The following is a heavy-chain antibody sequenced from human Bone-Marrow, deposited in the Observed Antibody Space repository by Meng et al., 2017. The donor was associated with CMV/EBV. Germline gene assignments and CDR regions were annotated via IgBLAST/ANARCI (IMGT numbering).Heavy chain of an antibody. CDR2: ISSSNSYT. CDR3: ARGWEGAFDI. V-gene: IGHV3-21*01. D-gene: IGHD1-26*01. J-gene: IGHJ3*02. Sequence: GESLKISCAASGFTFSSYTMIWVRQSPGKGLEWVSSISSSNSYTFYIDSVKGRFSISRDNAKNSLYLQMNSLRAEDTAVYYCARGWEGAFDIWGQGTMVTVSS. CDR1: GFTFSSYT.